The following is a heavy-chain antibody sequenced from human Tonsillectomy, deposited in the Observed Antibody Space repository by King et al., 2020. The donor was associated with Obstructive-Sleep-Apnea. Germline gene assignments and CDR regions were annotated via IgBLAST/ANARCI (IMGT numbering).Heavy chain of an antibody. CDR2: ISVNSGSI. D-gene: IGHD3-10*01. V-gene: IGHV3-9*01. CDR3: AKDNSMTMVRGSMDV. CDR1: GFTFDDYA. J-gene: IGHJ6*02. Sequence: DVQLVESGGGLVQPGRSLRLSCAASGFTFDDYAMPWVRQAPGKGLEWVSGISVNSGSIGYADSVKGRLTISRDNAKNSLYLQMNSLRAEDPALYYCAKDNSMTMVRGSMDVWGQGTTVTVSS.